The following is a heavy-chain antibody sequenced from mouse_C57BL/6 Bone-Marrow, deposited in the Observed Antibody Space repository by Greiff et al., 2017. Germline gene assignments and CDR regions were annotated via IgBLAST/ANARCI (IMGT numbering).Heavy chain of an antibody. CDR1: GFTFSSYT. Sequence: EVKLVESGGGLVKPGGSLKLSCAASGFTFSSYTMSWVRQTPEKRLQWVAAISGGGGNTYYPDSVKGRFTISRDNDKNILYLKMSSRRSEDTALYYCSRQVTTVLATKYFDVWGTGTTVTVSS. CDR2: ISGGGGNT. V-gene: IGHV5-9*01. J-gene: IGHJ1*03. D-gene: IGHD1-1*01. CDR3: SRQVTTVLATKYFDV.